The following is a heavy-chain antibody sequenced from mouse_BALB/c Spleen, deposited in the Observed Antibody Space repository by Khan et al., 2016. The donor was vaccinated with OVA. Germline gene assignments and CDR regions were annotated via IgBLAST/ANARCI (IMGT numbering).Heavy chain of an antibody. CDR2: IDPYNGGA. V-gene: IGHV1S135*01. Sequence: VQLKQSGPELVKPGASVKVSCKASGYSFTDYNMFWVKQSHGKSLEWIGYIDPYNGGASYNQKFKGKATLTVDKSSSTAFMHLNSLTSEESAVFYCARTDYYGSSSYFDYWGQGTTLTVSS. D-gene: IGHD1-1*01. CDR3: ARTDYYGSSSYFDY. CDR1: GYSFTDYN. J-gene: IGHJ2*01.